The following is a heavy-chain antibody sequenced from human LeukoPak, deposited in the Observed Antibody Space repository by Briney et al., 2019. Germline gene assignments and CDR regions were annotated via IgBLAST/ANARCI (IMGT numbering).Heavy chain of an antibody. D-gene: IGHD3-22*01. J-gene: IGHJ4*02. CDR1: GFTFGSYA. V-gene: IGHV3-23*01. Sequence: PGGSLRLSCAASGFTFGSYAMSWVRQAPGKGLEWVSGISTSGGSSSYADSVKGRFTISRDNPRNTLDMEMNSLRAEDTALYYCAIMHPYYDGSGYWVQWGQGTLVTVSS. CDR2: ISTSGGSS. CDR3: AIMHPYYDGSGYWVQ.